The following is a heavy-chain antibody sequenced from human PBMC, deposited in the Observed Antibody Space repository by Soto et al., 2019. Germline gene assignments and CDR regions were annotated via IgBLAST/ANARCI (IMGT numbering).Heavy chain of an antibody. CDR3: ARDCSGDCYSVFPHYYYCFGMAV. Sequence: QVQLVQSGAEVKKPGSSVKVSCKASGGTFSSYAISWVRQAPGQGLEWMGGIIPIFGTANYAQKFQGRVTLTADESTSTAYMELSSLRSEDTAVYYCARDCSGDCYSVFPHYYYCFGMAVWGQGTTVTVSS. V-gene: IGHV1-69*01. CDR2: IIPIFGTA. CDR1: GGTFSSYA. D-gene: IGHD2-21*02. J-gene: IGHJ6*02.